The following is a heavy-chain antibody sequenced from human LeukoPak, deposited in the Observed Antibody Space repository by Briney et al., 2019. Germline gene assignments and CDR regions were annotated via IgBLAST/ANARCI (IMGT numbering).Heavy chain of an antibody. D-gene: IGHD3-10*01. CDR1: GVSISSYY. V-gene: IGHV4-59*01. J-gene: IGHJ4*02. CDR3: ARASGADRPSDY. Sequence: SETLSLTCTVSGVSISSYYCNWIRQPPGQRPEWIGYISYIGSTNYHPSLKRRVTMSVDLSKNQFSLKLSSVTAADTAVYYCARASGADRPSDYWGQGTLVTVSS. CDR2: ISYIGST.